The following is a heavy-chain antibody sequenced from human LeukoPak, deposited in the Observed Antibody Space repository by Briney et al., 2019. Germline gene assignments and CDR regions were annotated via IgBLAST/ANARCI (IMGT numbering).Heavy chain of an antibody. CDR1: GFTFSNYW. V-gene: IGHV3-7*01. CDR2: IKEDGSEK. D-gene: IGHD1-1*01. CDR3: ARHGTWDFDY. Sequence: PGGSLRLSCAASGFTFSNYWMSWVRQAPGKGLEWVANIKEDGSEKNYVDSVKGRFTISRDNAKNSLYLQMNSLRAEDTAVYYCARHGTWDFDYWGQGTLVTVSS. J-gene: IGHJ4*02.